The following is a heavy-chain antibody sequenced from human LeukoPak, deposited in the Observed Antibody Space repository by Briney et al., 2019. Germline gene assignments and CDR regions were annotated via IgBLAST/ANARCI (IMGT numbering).Heavy chain of an antibody. Sequence: PSETLSLTCTVSGGSISSSSYYWGWIRQPPGKGLEWIGSIYYSGSTYYNPSLKSRVTISVDTSKNQFSLKLSSVTAADTAVYYCARDDSSGWYYPHYFDYWGQGTLVTVSS. J-gene: IGHJ4*02. CDR2: IYYSGST. CDR3: ARDDSSGWYYPHYFDY. CDR1: GGSISSSSYY. D-gene: IGHD6-19*01. V-gene: IGHV4-39*07.